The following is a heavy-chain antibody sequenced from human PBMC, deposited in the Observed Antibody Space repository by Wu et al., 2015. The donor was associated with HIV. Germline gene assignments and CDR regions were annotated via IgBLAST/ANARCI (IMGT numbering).Heavy chain of an antibody. CDR1: GGTFSSYA. CDR2: IIPIFGTA. Sequence: QVQLVQSGAEVKKPGSSVKVSCKASGGTFSSYAISWVRQAPGQGLEWMGRIIPIFGTANYAQKFQGRVTITADESTSTAYMELSSLRSEDTAVYYCARVGKDYDILTGYYYNWFDPWGQGTLVTVSS. D-gene: IGHD3-9*01. CDR3: ARVGKDYDILTGYYYNWFDP. V-gene: IGHV1-69*13. J-gene: IGHJ5*02.